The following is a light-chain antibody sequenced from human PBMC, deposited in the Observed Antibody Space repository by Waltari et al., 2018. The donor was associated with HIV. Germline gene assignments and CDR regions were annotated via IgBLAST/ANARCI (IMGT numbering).Light chain of an antibody. CDR1: QGVKTTH. CDR2: GAS. Sequence: VLKQSPGTLSLSPGERASLSCRASQGVKTTHLTWFQQKPGQPPRLLIYGASRRATDIPDRFSGSGSGRDYTLTISGLEPEDFAVYYCQQFAYSPWTFGQGTKIEIK. CDR3: QQFAYSPWT. V-gene: IGKV3-20*01. J-gene: IGKJ1*01.